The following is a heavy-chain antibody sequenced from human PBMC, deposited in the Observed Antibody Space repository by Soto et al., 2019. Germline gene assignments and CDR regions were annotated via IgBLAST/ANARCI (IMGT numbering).Heavy chain of an antibody. Sequence: ASVKVSCKASGYTFTGYYMHWVRQAPGQGLEWMGWINPNSGGTNYAQKFQGRVTMTRDTSISTAYMKLSRLRSEDTAVYYCARGARYYDSLTANRSLDPWGRGTTVTVSS. J-gene: IGHJ2*01. CDR1: GYTFTGYY. CDR2: INPNSGGT. CDR3: ARGARYYDSLTANRSLDP. D-gene: IGHD3-9*01. V-gene: IGHV1-2*02.